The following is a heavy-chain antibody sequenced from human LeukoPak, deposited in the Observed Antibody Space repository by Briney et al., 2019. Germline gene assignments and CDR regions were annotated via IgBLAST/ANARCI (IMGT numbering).Heavy chain of an antibody. CDR2: IHNSGTT. V-gene: IGHV4-59*01. Sequence: SETLSLTCTVSGGSMSSYYWNWIRQPPGKGLEWIACIHNSGTTNYNPSLKSRVTISLEMFKNQFSLTLSSVTAADTAVYYCARGSTKDVWGQGTTVTVSS. J-gene: IGHJ6*02. CDR1: GGSMSSYY. D-gene: IGHD2-8*01. CDR3: ARGSTKDV.